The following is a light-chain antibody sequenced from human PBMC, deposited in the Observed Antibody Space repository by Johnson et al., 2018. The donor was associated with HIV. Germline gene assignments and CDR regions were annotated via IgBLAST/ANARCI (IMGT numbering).Light chain of an antibody. Sequence: SVLTQPPSVSAAPGQKVTISCSGSSSNIGNNFVSWYQQLPGTAPKLLIYANNKRPSGIADRFSGSKSGTSATLGITGLQTGDEADYYCGTWDNSLSGTYVFGAGTKVTVL. CDR1: SSNIGNNF. CDR2: ANN. J-gene: IGLJ1*01. V-gene: IGLV1-51*02. CDR3: GTWDNSLSGTYV.